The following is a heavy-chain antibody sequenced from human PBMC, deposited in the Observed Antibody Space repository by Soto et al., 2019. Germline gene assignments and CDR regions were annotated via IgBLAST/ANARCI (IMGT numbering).Heavy chain of an antibody. D-gene: IGHD3-3*01. V-gene: IGHV4-59*08. CDR1: GGSISSYY. Sequence: PSETLSLTCTVSGGSISSYYWSWIRQPPGKGLEWIGYIYYSGSTNYNPSLKSRLLMSVDTSKNQFSLKVRSATAADTAVYYCGRADFGGLHFDPWGQGTLVTVSS. CDR2: IYYSGST. J-gene: IGHJ5*02. CDR3: GRADFGGLHFDP.